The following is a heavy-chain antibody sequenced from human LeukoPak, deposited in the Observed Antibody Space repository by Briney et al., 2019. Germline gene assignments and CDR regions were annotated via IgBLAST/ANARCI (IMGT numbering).Heavy chain of an antibody. V-gene: IGHV3-30*18. Sequence: GGSLRLSCVVSGFTVSSNYMSWVRQAPGKGLEWVAVISYDGSNKYYADSVKGRFTISRDNSKNTLYLQMNSLRAEDTAVYYCAKDTYGGWFDPWGQGTLVTVSS. D-gene: IGHD4-17*01. CDR1: GFTVSSNY. CDR3: AKDTYGGWFDP. J-gene: IGHJ5*02. CDR2: ISYDGSNK.